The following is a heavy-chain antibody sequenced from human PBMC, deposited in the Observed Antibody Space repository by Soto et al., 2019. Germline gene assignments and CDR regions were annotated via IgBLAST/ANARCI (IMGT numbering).Heavy chain of an antibody. CDR2: IIPILGIA. Sequence: GASVKVSCKASGGTFSSYTISWVRQAPGQGLEWMGRIIPILGIANYAQKFQGRVTITADKSTSTAYMELSSLRSEDTAVYYCAKGYCSSTSCYGVSWFDPWGQGTLVTVSS. J-gene: IGHJ5*02. V-gene: IGHV1-69*02. D-gene: IGHD2-2*01. CDR1: GGTFSSYT. CDR3: AKGYCSSTSCYGVSWFDP.